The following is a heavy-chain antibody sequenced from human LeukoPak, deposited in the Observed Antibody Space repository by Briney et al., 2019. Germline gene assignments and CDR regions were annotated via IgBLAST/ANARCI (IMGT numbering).Heavy chain of an antibody. D-gene: IGHD7-27*01. J-gene: IGHJ4*02. Sequence: ASVTVSCKASGYTFTNYGINWVRQAPGQGLEWVGWISAHTGDTNYAQKVQGRVTMTTDTYSSTVYMELRSLKSDDTAIYYCARESPGDFDFWGQGTLVTVSS. CDR2: ISAHTGDT. CDR3: ARESPGDFDF. V-gene: IGHV1-18*01. CDR1: GYTFTNYG.